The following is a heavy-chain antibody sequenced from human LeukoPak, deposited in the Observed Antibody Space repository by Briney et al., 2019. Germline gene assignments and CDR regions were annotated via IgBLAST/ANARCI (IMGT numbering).Heavy chain of an antibody. Sequence: SVKVSCKASGGTFSSYAISWVRQAPGQGLGWMGRIIPILGIANYAQKFQGRVTITADKSTSTAYMELSSLRSEDTAVYYCARSDVHIPFYSATECFDYWGQGTLVTVSS. CDR3: ARSDVHIPFYSATECFDY. D-gene: IGHD1-26*01. CDR2: IIPILGIA. V-gene: IGHV1-69*04. CDR1: GGTFSSYA. J-gene: IGHJ4*02.